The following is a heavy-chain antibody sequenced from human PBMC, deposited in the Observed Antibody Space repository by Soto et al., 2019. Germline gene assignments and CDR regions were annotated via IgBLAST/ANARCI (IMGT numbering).Heavy chain of an antibody. CDR2: INHSGST. Sequence: PSETLSLTCAVYGGSFSGYYWSWIRQPPGKGLEWIGEINHSGSTNYNPSLKSRVTISVDTSKNQFSLKLSSVTAADTAVYYCARRDGGVIVSYYFDYWGQGTLVTVSS. CDR3: ARRDGGVIVSYYFDY. CDR1: GGSFSGYY. J-gene: IGHJ4*02. D-gene: IGHD3-16*02. V-gene: IGHV4-34*01.